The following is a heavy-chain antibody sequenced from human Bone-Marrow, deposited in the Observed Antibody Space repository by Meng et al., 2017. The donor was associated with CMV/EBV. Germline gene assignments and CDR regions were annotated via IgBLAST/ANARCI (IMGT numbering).Heavy chain of an antibody. CDR2: IYHSGST. Sequence: SETLSLTCTVSGYSISSGYYWGWIRQPPGKGLEWIGSIYHSGSTYYNPSLKSRVTISRENAKNSLYLQMNSLRAGDTAVYYCARDVSMDGWGQGTTVTVSS. J-gene: IGHJ6*02. CDR1: GYSISSGYY. V-gene: IGHV4-38-2*02. D-gene: IGHD5/OR15-5a*01. CDR3: ARDVSMDG.